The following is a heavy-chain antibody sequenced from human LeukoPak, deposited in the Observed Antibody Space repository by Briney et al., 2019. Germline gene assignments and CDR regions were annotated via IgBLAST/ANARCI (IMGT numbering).Heavy chain of an antibody. CDR1: GYTFTSYG. J-gene: IGHJ4*02. V-gene: IGHV1-18*01. CDR2: ISAYNGNT. CDR3: ARDVIHYYYDSSGYNNDY. Sequence: ASVKVSCKASGYTFTSYGISWVRQAPGQGLEWMGWISAYNGNTNYAQKLQGRVTMTTDTSTSTAYMELRSLRSDDTAVYYCARDVIHYYYDSSGYNNDYWGQGTLDTVSS. D-gene: IGHD3-22*01.